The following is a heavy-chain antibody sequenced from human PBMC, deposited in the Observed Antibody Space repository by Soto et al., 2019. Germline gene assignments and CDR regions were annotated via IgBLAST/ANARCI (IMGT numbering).Heavy chain of an antibody. J-gene: IGHJ4*02. Sequence: QVQLVQPGTEVKKPGSSVRVSCKASGGTSNRFAFSWVRQAPGQGLEWMGGSIPIFGTANYAPRFQGRATITADESTSTGYMELSGLRSDDTATYYCATGRGSGGFDSWGQGTQVLVSS. CDR1: GGTSNRFA. D-gene: IGHD3-16*01. CDR3: ATGRGSGGFDS. CDR2: SIPIFGTA. V-gene: IGHV1-69*01.